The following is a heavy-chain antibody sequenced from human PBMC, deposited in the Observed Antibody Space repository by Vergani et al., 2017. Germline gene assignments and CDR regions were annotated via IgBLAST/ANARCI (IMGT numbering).Heavy chain of an antibody. CDR2: IYYSGST. D-gene: IGHD4-11*01. J-gene: IGHJ4*02. Sequence: QVQLQESGPGLVKPSQTLSLTCTVSGGSISSGDYYWSWIRQLPGKGLEWIGYIYYSGSTYSHPSLESRVTVSVDTSKNQFSRKLSSVTAADTAVYYCARGSDYSNFLDYWGQGTLVTVSS. CDR3: ARGSDYSNFLDY. CDR1: GGSISSGDYY. V-gene: IGHV4-30-4*08.